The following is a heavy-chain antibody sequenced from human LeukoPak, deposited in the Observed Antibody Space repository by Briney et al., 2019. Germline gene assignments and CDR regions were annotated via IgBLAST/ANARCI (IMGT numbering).Heavy chain of an antibody. J-gene: IGHJ4*02. CDR2: IYYSGST. D-gene: IGHD3-9*01. Sequence: SETLSLTCTVSGGSISSSSYYWGWIRQPPGKGLEWIGSIYYSGSTYYNPSLKSRVTISVDTSKNQFSLKLSSVTAADTAVYYCARGKAKTYYDILTGYPTFDYWGQGTLVTVSS. V-gene: IGHV4-39*07. CDR3: ARGKAKTYYDILTGYPTFDY. CDR1: GGSISSSSYY.